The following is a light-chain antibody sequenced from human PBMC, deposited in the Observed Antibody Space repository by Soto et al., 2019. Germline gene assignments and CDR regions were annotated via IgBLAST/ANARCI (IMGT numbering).Light chain of an antibody. CDR3: SSYTSSSTRV. CDR2: DVS. V-gene: IGLV2-14*03. J-gene: IGLJ1*01. Sequence: QSVLTQPASVSGSPGQSITISCTGTSSVVGGYNYVSWYQQHPGKAPKLMIYDVSNRPSGVSNRFSGSKSGNTASLTISGLQTEDEADYYCSSYTSSSTRVLGTGTKVTV. CDR1: SSVVGGYNY.